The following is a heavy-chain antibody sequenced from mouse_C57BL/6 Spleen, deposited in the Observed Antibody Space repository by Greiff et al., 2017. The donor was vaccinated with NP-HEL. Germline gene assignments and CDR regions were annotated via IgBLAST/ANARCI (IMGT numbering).Heavy chain of an antibody. J-gene: IGHJ4*01. CDR3: ARNPPRFYGSSYDYAMDY. CDR1: GYTFTSYW. D-gene: IGHD1-1*01. Sequence: QVQLQQPGAELVKPGASVKLSCKASGYTFTSYWMHWVKQRPGQGLEWIGMIHPNSGSTNYNEKFKSKATLTVDKSSSTAYMQLSSLTSEDSAVYYWARNPPRFYGSSYDYAMDYWGQGTSVTVSS. V-gene: IGHV1-64*01. CDR2: IHPNSGST.